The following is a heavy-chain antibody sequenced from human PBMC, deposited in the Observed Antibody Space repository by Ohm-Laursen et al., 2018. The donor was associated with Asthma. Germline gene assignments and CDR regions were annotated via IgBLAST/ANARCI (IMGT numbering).Heavy chain of an antibody. J-gene: IGHJ4*02. V-gene: IGHV4-30-4*01. Sequence: PSQTLSLTCTVSGGSISSGDYYWSWIRQPPGKGLEWIGYIYYSGSTYYNPSLKSRVTISVDTSKNQFSLKLSSVTAADTAVYYCARGPMHDYYFDNWGQGTLVTVSS. D-gene: IGHD1-1*01. CDR3: ARGPMHDYYFDN. CDR2: IYYSGST. CDR1: GGSISSGDYY.